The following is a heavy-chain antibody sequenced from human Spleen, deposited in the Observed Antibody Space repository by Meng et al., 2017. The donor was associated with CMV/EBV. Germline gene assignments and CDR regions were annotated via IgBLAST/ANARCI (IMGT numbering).Heavy chain of an antibody. CDR1: GFSFSSYG. Sequence: ESLKISCAASGFSFSSYGMSWIRQPPGKGLEWIGSIYHSGSTYYNPSLKSRVTISVDTSKNQFSLKLSSVTAADTAVYYCARDHYDFWSGYPYYYYGMDVWGQGTTVTVSS. CDR2: IYHSGST. V-gene: IGHV4-38-2*02. CDR3: ARDHYDFWSGYPYYYYGMDV. J-gene: IGHJ6*02. D-gene: IGHD3-3*01.